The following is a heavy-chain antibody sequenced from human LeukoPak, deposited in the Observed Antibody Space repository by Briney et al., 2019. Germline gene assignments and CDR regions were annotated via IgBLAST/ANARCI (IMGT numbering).Heavy chain of an antibody. D-gene: IGHD6-19*01. J-gene: IGHJ5*02. CDR1: GGSIRNNIYY. Sequence: SETLSLTCIVSGGSIRNNIYYWAWIRLPPGKGLEWIACICYGASGLFSTFYYDPSLNSRVTISLHSSNNQFSLVVSSVTAADTAVYYCARSVAGNERTASWLDPWGQGTLVTVSS. CDR2: ICYGASGLFSTF. V-gene: IGHV4-39*01. CDR3: ARSVAGNERTASWLDP.